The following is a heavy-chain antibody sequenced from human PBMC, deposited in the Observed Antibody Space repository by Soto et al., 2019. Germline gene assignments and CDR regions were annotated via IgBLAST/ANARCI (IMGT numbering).Heavy chain of an antibody. CDR2: ISGSGGST. CDR1: GFTFSSYA. Sequence: GGSLGLTWSASGFTFSSYAMSWVRQPPGKGLGWVSAISGSGGSTYYADSVKGRFTISRDNSKNTLYLQMNSLRAEDTAVYYCASFSSSWYAPYGDYWRQGNLVTVSS. D-gene: IGHD6-13*01. CDR3: ASFSSSWYAPYGDY. J-gene: IGHJ4*02. V-gene: IGHV3-23*01.